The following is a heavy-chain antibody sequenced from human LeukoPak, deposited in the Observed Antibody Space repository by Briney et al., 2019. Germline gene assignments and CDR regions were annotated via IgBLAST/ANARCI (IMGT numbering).Heavy chain of an antibody. D-gene: IGHD3-10*01. V-gene: IGHV1-69*04. CDR1: GGTFSSYA. J-gene: IGHJ4*02. CDR3: ARGGSGSYYNGNFDY. Sequence: GASVKVSCKASGGTFSSYAISWVRQAPGQGLEWMGRIIPILGIANYAQKFQGRVTITADKSTSTAYMELSSLRSEDTAVYYCARGGSGSYYNGNFDYWGQGTLVTVSS. CDR2: IIPILGIA.